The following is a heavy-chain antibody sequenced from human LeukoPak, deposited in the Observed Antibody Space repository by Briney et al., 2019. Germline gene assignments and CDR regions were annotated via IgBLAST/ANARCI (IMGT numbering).Heavy chain of an antibody. V-gene: IGHV3-48*03. J-gene: IGHJ1*01. Sequence: PGGSLRLSCAASGFTFSGYEMNWVRQAPGKGLEWVSYISSSGTTIYYADSVKGRFTISRDNAKNSLYLQMNSLRAEDTAVYYCARGRVGARAEYFQHWGQGTLVTVSS. D-gene: IGHD1-26*01. CDR3: ARGRVGARAEYFQH. CDR1: GFTFSGYE. CDR2: ISSSGTTI.